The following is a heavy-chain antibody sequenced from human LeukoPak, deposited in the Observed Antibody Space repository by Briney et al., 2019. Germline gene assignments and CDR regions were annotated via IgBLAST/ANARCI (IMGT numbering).Heavy chain of an antibody. CDR1: GYSFSSYW. D-gene: IGHD3-3*01. V-gene: IGHV5-51*01. CDR3: GRNCWSISSWSDS. CDR2: IYPGDSDA. Sequence: GESLKISCKGSGYSFSSYWIAWVRQMPGTGLEWMGMIYPGDSDARYSPSFQGQVTISVDKSISTAYLQWRSLEAADTAMDYCGRNCWSISSWSDSWGQGTLVTVSS. J-gene: IGHJ5*01.